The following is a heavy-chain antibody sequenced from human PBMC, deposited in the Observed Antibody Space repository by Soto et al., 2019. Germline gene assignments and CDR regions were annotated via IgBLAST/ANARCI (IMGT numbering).Heavy chain of an antibody. Sequence: GGSLRLSCAASGFTFSSYSMNWVRQAPGKGLEWVSSISSSSSYIYYADSVKGRFTISRDNAKNSLYLQMNSLRAEDTAVHYCARTSQWLVSYYYYYGMDVWGQGTTVTVSS. CDR2: ISSSSSYI. CDR1: GFTFSSYS. V-gene: IGHV3-21*01. CDR3: ARTSQWLVSYYYYYGMDV. J-gene: IGHJ6*02. D-gene: IGHD6-19*01.